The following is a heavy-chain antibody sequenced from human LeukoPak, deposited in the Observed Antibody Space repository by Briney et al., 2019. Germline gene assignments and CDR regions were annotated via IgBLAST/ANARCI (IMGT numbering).Heavy chain of an antibody. CDR2: ISGSGGST. CDR1: GFTFSSYA. J-gene: IGHJ4*02. CDR3: ARGGVGAIYFDY. D-gene: IGHD1-26*01. Sequence: GGSLRLSCAASGFTFSSYAMSWVRQAPGKGLEWVSAISGSGGSTYYADSVKGRFTISRDNSKNTLYLQMNSLRAEDTAVYYCARGGVGAIYFDYWGQGTLVTVS. V-gene: IGHV3-23*01.